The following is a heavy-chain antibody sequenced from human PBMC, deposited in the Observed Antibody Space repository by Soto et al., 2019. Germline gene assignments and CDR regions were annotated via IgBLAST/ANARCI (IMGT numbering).Heavy chain of an antibody. J-gene: IGHJ2*01. CDR1: GFTFNNYA. Sequence: ESGGGVVQPGRSLRLSCAASGFTFNNYAMHWVRQAPDKGLEWVALISYDGSNKYYADSVKGRFTISRDNSKNTLYLQMNSLRAEDTAVYYCARDPLWGTAMVLWYFDLWGRGTLVTVSS. D-gene: IGHD5-18*01. CDR2: ISYDGSNK. CDR3: ARDPLWGTAMVLWYFDL. V-gene: IGHV3-30-3*01.